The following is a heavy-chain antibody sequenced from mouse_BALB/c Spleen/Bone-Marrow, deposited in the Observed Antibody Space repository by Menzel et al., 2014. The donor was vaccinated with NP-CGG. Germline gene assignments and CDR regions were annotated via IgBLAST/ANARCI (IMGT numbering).Heavy chain of an antibody. D-gene: IGHD2-1*01. CDR3: AREKIYGNYLWYFDV. J-gene: IGHJ1*01. V-gene: IGHV1S130*01. CDR2: IHPNSGNT. CDR1: GYTFTSSW. Sequence: VQLQQSGSVLVRPGASVKLSCKASGYTFTSSWMHWAKQRPGQGLEWIGEIHPNSGNTNYNEKFKGKATLTVDISSSTAYVDLSSLTSEDSAVYYCAREKIYGNYLWYFDVWGAGTTVTVSS.